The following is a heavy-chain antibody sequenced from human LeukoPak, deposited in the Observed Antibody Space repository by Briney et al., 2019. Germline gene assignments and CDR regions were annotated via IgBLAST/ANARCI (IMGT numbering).Heavy chain of an antibody. CDR2: ISSSSTYI. D-gene: IGHD5-18*01. V-gene: IGHV3-21*01. J-gene: IGHJ3*02. CDR3: ARGLQLHDAFDI. Sequence: GGSLRLSCAASGFTFSSYTMNWVRQAPGKGLEWVASISSSSTYIYHADSVKGRFTISRDNAKNSLFLQMNSLRAEDTAVYYCARGLQLHDAFDIWGQGTMVTVSS. CDR1: GFTFSSYT.